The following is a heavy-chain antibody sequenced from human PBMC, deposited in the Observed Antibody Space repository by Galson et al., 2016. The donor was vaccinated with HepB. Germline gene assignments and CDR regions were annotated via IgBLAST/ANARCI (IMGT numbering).Heavy chain of an antibody. Sequence: SLRLSCAASGFSISIYSMNWVRQAPGKGLEWVSAICGSGTGTSYTDSVKGRFTISRDNSKNTLYLQMNSLRAEDAAVYYCAKNSSVGYNSGWGGCFETGGRGTMVTVSS. CDR3: AKNSSVGYNSGWGGCFET. CDR2: ICGSGTGT. J-gene: IGHJ3*02. D-gene: IGHD6-19*01. V-gene: IGHV3-23*01. CDR1: GFSISIYS.